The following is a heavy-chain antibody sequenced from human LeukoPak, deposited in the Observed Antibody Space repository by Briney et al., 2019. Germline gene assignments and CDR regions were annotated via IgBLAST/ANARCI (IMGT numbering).Heavy chain of an antibody. Sequence: PGGSLRLSCAASGFTFSTYGMHWVRQAPGKGPEWVAAIWADGSQKYYADSVTGRVTISRDNPKNTLYLQVNSLRAEDTAVYYCAGSPTVDAAFDIWGQGTMVTVSS. V-gene: IGHV3-33*03. CDR1: GFTFSTYG. CDR3: AGSPTVDAAFDI. J-gene: IGHJ3*02. CDR2: IWADGSQK. D-gene: IGHD4-23*01.